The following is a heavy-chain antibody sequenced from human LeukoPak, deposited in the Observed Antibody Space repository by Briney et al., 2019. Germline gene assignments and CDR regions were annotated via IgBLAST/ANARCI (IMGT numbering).Heavy chain of an antibody. CDR2: IWYDGSNK. V-gene: IGHV3-33*01. CDR1: GFTFSSYG. Sequence: GGSLRLSCAASGFTFSSYGMHWVRQAPGKGLEWVAVIWYDGSNKYYADSVKGQFTISRDNSKNTLYLQMNSLRAEDTAVYYCARAEYYYGSESFELGTYWGQGTLVTVSS. CDR3: ARAEYYYGSESFELGTY. D-gene: IGHD3-10*01. J-gene: IGHJ4*02.